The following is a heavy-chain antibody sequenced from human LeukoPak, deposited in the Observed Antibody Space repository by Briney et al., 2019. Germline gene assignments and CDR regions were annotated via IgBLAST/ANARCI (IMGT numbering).Heavy chain of an antibody. D-gene: IGHD1-1*01. CDR1: GASISSYY. CDR2: IYYSWSP. V-gene: IGHV4-59*01. CDR3: SRGPSLEGLKYNFVVRIPMYFDY. J-gene: IGHJ4*02. Sequence: SETLSLTCTVSGASISSYYWSWIRQPPGKGLEWIGYIYYSWSPKYNPPLKSRVHIMADTSQSQFSLKLDSVNAPGPARYYFSRGPSLEGLKYNFVVRIPMYFDYWGQGTLVTVSS.